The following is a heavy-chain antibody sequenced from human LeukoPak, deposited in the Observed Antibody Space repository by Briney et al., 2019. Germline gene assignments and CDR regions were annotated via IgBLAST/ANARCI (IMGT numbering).Heavy chain of an antibody. CDR3: AKAPVTTEPYYYYMDV. V-gene: IGHV3-30*02. CDR1: GFTFSSYG. Sequence: PGGSLRLSCAASGFTFSSYGMHWVRQAPGKGLEWVAFIRYDGSNKYYADSVKGRFTISRDNSKNTLYLQMNSLRAEDTAVYYCAKAPVTTEPYYYYMDVWGKGTTVTISS. J-gene: IGHJ6*03. CDR2: IRYDGSNK. D-gene: IGHD4-17*01.